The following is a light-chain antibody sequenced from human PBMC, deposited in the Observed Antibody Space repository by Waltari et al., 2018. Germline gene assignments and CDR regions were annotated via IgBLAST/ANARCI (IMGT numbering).Light chain of an antibody. Sequence: QLVLTQSPSASASLGASVKLTCTLSSGHSSYAIAWHQQPPWKGPRYLMKHNRDGGDGKGAGIPDRFSGSSAGAERYLTISSLQSEDEADYYCQTWGTGFLVFGGGTKLTVL. CDR3: QTWGTGFLV. CDR2: HNRDGGD. V-gene: IGLV4-69*01. CDR1: SGHSSYA. J-gene: IGLJ3*02.